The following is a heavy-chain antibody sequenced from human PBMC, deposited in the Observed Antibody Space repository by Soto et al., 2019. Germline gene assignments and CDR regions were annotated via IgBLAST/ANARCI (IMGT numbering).Heavy chain of an antibody. CDR3: ARGLRQWVADCFDI. J-gene: IGHJ3*02. CDR2: ISTTSDTK. D-gene: IGHD6-19*01. Sequence: EVQLVESGGGLVQPGGSLRLSCVASGFTFSSYSMNWVRQAPGQGLEWVSYISTTSDTKYYADSVKGRFTISRDNAKNSLYLQMSSLRAEDTAVYYCARGLRQWVADCFDIWGRGTMVTVS. CDR1: GFTFSSYS. V-gene: IGHV3-48*01.